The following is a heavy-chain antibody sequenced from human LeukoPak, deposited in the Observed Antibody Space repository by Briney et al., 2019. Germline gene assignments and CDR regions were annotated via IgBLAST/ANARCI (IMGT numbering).Heavy chain of an antibody. Sequence: GGSLRLSCVVSGFTFSNYWMSWVRQAPGRGLEWVANINQDGSQIYYMDSVEGRFTISRDNSKNSVYLQVNSLRAEDTAVYYCAGIGYSSSSFDYWGQGTLVTVSS. CDR2: INQDGSQI. J-gene: IGHJ4*02. D-gene: IGHD6-6*01. V-gene: IGHV3-7*01. CDR1: GFTFSNYW. CDR3: AGIGYSSSSFDY.